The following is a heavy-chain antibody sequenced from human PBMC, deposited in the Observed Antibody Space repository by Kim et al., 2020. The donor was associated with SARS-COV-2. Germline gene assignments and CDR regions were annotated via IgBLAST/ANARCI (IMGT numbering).Heavy chain of an antibody. D-gene: IGHD6-19*01. V-gene: IGHV3-9*01. J-gene: IGHJ4*02. CDR2: ITYNGGSV. Sequence: GGSLRLSCAASGFTFDDYGMHWVRQVPGKGLEWVSRITYNGGSVAYADSVRGRFTISRDNTKNSLYLQMNSLRDEDTALYYCVKDMTSFAVASPDYWGRGTLVTVSS. CDR1: GFTFDDYG. CDR3: VKDMTSFAVASPDY.